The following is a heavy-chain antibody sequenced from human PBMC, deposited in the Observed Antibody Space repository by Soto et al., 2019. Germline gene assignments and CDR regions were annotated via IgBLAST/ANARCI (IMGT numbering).Heavy chain of an antibody. CDR3: ARAPKVSGSAQTRPDF. Sequence: QVQLHQWGAGLLKPSETLSLACSLYSGSLSGFYWSWIRQPPGKRLEWIGEISQSGSTNYNPSLISRVSISVDSSKNQFSLELTSVTAADTAVYYCARAPKVSGSAQTRPDFWGQGALVIVSS. CDR2: ISQSGST. CDR1: SGSLSGFY. J-gene: IGHJ4*02. D-gene: IGHD6-6*01. V-gene: IGHV4-34*01.